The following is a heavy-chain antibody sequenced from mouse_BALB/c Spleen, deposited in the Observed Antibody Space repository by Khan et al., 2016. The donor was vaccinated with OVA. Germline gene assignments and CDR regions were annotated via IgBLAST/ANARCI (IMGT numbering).Heavy chain of an antibody. CDR3: ARSGGYDAMDY. V-gene: IGHV1S45*01. D-gene: IGHD1-1*02. CDR2: INHYNDYT. J-gene: IGHJ4*01. Sequence: VQLQQSVAELVRPGASVKISCKAFGYTFTNHHMNWVKQRPGQGLDWIGYINHYNDYTSYNQKFKGRATLTVDKSSSTAYMDLSSLTSEDSAVYYCARSGGYDAMDYWGQGTSVTVSS. CDR1: GYTFTNHH.